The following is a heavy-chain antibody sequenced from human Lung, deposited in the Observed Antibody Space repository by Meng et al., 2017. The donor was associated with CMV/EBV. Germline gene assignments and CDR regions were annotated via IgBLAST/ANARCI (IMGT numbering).Heavy chain of an antibody. CDR3: ARGNGWRFDY. J-gene: IGHJ4*02. CDR2: ININTGNP. D-gene: IGHD6-19*01. V-gene: IGHV7-4-1*01. CDR1: VYTFTSSS. Sequence: VHRVQSGFELKRPGVSVKVSCQADVYTFTSSSMNWVRHAPGQGLEWMGWININTGNPTYAQGFTGRFVFSLDTSVSTAYLQIESLQADDTAVYYCARGNGWRFDYWGRGTLVTVSS.